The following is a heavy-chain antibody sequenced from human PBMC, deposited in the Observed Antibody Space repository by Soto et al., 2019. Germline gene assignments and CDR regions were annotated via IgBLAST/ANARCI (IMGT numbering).Heavy chain of an antibody. CDR1: GGSFRGYH. V-gene: IGHV4-34*01. CDR3: ARGHAFDI. J-gene: IGHJ3*02. CDR2: INHSGST. Sequence: SETLSLTCADYGGSFRGYHWSWIRQPPGKGLEWIGEINHSGSTNYNPSLKSRVTISVDTSKNQFSLKLSSVTAADTAVYYCARGHAFDIWGQGTMVTVS.